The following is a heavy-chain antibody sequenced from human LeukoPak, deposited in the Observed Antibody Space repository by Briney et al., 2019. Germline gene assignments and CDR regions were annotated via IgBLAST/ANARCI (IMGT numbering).Heavy chain of an antibody. CDR2: ISAYNGNT. D-gene: IGHD3-22*01. V-gene: IGHV1-18*01. CDR3: ASLKNSYDSSGYLVTDAFDI. CDR1: GDTFSSNG. J-gene: IGHJ3*02. Sequence: ASVKVSCKASGDTFSSNGISWVRQAPGQGLEWMGWISAYNGNTNYEQKLQGRVTMTTDTSTSTAYMELRSLRSDDTAVYYCASLKNSYDSSGYLVTDAFDIWGQGTMVTVSS.